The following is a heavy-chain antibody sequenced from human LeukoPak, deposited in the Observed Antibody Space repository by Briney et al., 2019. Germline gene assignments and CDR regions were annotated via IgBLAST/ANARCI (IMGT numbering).Heavy chain of an antibody. D-gene: IGHD6-19*01. CDR1: GGSISSYY. CDR3: ARVASSGWDYYLDY. J-gene: IGHJ4*02. V-gene: IGHV4-59*01. Sequence: PSETLSLTCTVSGGSISSYYWSWIRQPPGKGLEWIGYIYYSGSTNYNPSLKSRVTISVDTSKNQFPLKLSSVTAADTAVYYCARVASSGWDYYLDYWGQGTLVTVSS. CDR2: IYYSGST.